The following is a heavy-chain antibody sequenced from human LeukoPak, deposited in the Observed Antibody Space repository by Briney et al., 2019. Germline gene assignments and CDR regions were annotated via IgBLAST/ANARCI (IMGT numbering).Heavy chain of an antibody. Sequence: PSETLSLTCIASGYSISSGYYWGWIRQPPGEGLEWIASVYHSGRSFYNPSLKSRVTTSADTSKNQFSLNLNSVTAADTAVYFCARATYYSHSSGYAFHFDFWGQGSLVTVSS. CDR1: GYSISSGYY. V-gene: IGHV4-38-2*02. CDR2: VYHSGRS. D-gene: IGHD3-22*01. J-gene: IGHJ4*02. CDR3: ARATYYSHSSGYAFHFDF.